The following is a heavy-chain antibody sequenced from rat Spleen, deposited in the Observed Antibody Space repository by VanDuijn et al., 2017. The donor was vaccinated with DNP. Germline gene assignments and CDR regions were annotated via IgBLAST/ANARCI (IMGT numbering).Heavy chain of an antibody. J-gene: IGHJ4*01. V-gene: IGHV2-34*01. Sequence: QVQLKESGPGLVQPSETLSLTCTVSGFSLINYSVSWVRQSSGKGPEWMGRLWYDGDTAYNSALKSRLSISRDTSKNQVFLELHSLQIDDTGTYYCARDGPTGAMIAWGQGISVTVSS. CDR2: LWYDGDT. CDR3: ARDGPTGAMIA. D-gene: IGHD1-12*01. CDR1: GFSLINYS.